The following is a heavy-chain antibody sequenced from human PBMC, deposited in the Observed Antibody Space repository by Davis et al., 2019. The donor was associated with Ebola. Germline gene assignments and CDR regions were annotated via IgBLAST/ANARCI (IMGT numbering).Heavy chain of an antibody. Sequence: PGGSLRLSCTASGFIFSDHYMTWIRQAPGKGLEWLSYISNSGSVRYYADSVKGRFIISRDNAKNSLYLQMNSLRVDDTALYFCARRRRGELREDDYWGRGTLVTVSS. CDR2: ISNSGSVR. CDR3: ARRRRGELREDDY. CDR1: GFIFSDHY. V-gene: IGHV3-11*01. D-gene: IGHD1-26*01. J-gene: IGHJ4*02.